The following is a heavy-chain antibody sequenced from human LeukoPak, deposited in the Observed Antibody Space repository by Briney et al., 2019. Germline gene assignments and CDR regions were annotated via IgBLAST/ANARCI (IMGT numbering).Heavy chain of an antibody. D-gene: IGHD3-3*01. V-gene: IGHV2-5*01. CDR2: IYWNDDK. J-gene: IGHJ4*02. CDR3: AHASYYDFWSGYYTFHFDY. CDR1: GFSLSTSGVG. Sequence: ESGPTLVNPTQTLTLTCTFSGFSLSTSGVGVGWIRQPPGKALEWLALIYWNDDKRYSPSLKIRLTIIKDTSKNQVVLTMTNMDPVDTATYYCAHASYYDFWSGYYTFHFDYWGQGTLVTVSS.